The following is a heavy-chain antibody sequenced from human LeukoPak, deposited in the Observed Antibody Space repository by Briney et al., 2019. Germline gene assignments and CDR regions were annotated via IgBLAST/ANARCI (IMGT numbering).Heavy chain of an antibody. CDR3: ARVDYYDSSGYYGYFDY. CDR2: TYYRSKWYN. D-gene: IGHD3-22*01. V-gene: IGHV6-1*01. CDR1: GDSVSSNSAA. J-gene: IGHJ4*02. Sequence: SQTLSLTCAISGDSVSSNSAAWNWIRQSPSRGLEWLGTTYYRSKWYNDYAVSVKSRITINSDTSKNQFSLQLNSETPEDTAVYYCARVDYYDSSGYYGYFDYWGQGTLVTVSS.